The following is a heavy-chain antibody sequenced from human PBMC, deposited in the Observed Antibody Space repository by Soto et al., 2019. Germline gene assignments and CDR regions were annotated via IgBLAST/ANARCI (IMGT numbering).Heavy chain of an antibody. CDR1: GFTFSDRY. CDR3: VRVVDYGDLFFDY. V-gene: IGHV3-72*01. J-gene: IGHJ4*02. D-gene: IGHD4-17*01. Sequence: PGGSLRLSCAASGFTFSDRYMDWVRQAPGKGLEWVGRTRNKALSYTTEYAASVKGRFTISRDDSKNSLYLQMNSLKTEDTAVYYCVRVVDYGDLFFDYWGQGILVTVSS. CDR2: TRNKALSYTT.